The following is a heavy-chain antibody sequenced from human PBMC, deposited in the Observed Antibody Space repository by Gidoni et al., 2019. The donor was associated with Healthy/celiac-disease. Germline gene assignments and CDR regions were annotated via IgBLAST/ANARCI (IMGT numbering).Heavy chain of an antibody. CDR3: ATPLCSSTSCYYYGMDV. J-gene: IGHJ6*02. CDR1: GFTFSSPA. CDR2: ISGSGGST. D-gene: IGHD2-2*01. V-gene: IGHV3-23*01. Sequence: EVQLLESGGGLVQPGGSLRLPCAASGFTFSSPAMSWVRQAPGKGLEWISAISGSGGSTYYADSVKGRFTISRDNSKNTLYLQMNSLRAEDTAVYYCATPLCSSTSCYYYGMDVWGQGTTVTVSS.